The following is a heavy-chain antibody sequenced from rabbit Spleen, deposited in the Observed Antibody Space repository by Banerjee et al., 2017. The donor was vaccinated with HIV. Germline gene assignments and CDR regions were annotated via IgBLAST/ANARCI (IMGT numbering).Heavy chain of an antibody. V-gene: IGHV1S40*01. Sequence: QSLEESGGDLVKPGASLTLTYTASGIDFSSYNYIHWVRQAPGKGLEWIASIYTGSSGSTYYASWAKGRFTISKTSSTTVTLQMTSLTAADTATYFCARDPSSSVGYRLNLWGPGTLVTVS. CDR1: GIDFSSYNY. CDR3: ARDPSSSVGYRLNL. CDR2: IYTGSSGST. J-gene: IGHJ4*01. D-gene: IGHD1-1*01.